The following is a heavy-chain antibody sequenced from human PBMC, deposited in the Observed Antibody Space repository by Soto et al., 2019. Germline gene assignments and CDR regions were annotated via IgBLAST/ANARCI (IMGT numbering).Heavy chain of an antibody. CDR1: GGSISSYY. J-gene: IGHJ6*02. D-gene: IGHD4-17*01. V-gene: IGHV4-59*13. Sequence: PSETLSLTCTVSGGSISSYYWSLIRQPPGKALEWIGYIPYSRSTNSNPSPKSRVTISVDTSKNQFSLELSSVTAADTAVYYCARATVGHGDFYYYYYGMDVWAQGTTVTVSS. CDR3: ARATVGHGDFYYYYYGMDV. CDR2: IPYSRST.